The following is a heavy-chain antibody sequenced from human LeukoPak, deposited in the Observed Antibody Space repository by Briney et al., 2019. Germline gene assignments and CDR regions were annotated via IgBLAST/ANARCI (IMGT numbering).Heavy chain of an antibody. Sequence: GGSLRLSCAASGFTFSSYNMNWVRQAPGKGLEWVSSISSGSNYIYYADSVKGRFTVSRDNAKSSLYLQMNSLRAEDTAVYYCAKASSFDYWGQGTLVTVSS. J-gene: IGHJ4*02. CDR2: ISSGSNYI. CDR3: AKASSFDY. CDR1: GFTFSSYN. V-gene: IGHV3-21*01.